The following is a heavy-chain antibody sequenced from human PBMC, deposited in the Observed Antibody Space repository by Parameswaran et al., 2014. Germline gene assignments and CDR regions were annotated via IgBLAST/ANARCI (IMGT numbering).Heavy chain of an antibody. CDR1: GGSISSSNYY. J-gene: IGHJ6*02. CDR2: IYYSGNT. CDR3: ARDLATVTTSGYYYYGMDV. Sequence: SETLSLTCSVSGGSISSSNYYWGWIRQPPGKGLEWIGTIYYSGNTYYNPSLWSRVTISVDTSKNQFSLKLSSVTAADTAVYYCARDLATVTTSGYYYYGMDVWGQGTTVTVSS. V-gene: IGHV4-39*02. D-gene: IGHD4-17*01.